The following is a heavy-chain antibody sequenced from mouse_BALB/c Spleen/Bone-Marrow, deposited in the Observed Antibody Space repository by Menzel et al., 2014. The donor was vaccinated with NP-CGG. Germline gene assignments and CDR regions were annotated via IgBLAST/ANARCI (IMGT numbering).Heavy chain of an antibody. V-gene: IGHV2-2*02. Sequence: VKLMESGPGLVQPSQSLSITCTVSGFSLXSYGVHWVRQSPGKGLEWLGVIWSGGSTDYNAAFISRLSISKDNSKSQVFLKMNSLQANDTAIYYCARNPGFAYWGQGTLVTVSA. CDR1: GFSLXSYG. CDR2: IWSGGST. CDR3: ARNPGFAY. J-gene: IGHJ3*01.